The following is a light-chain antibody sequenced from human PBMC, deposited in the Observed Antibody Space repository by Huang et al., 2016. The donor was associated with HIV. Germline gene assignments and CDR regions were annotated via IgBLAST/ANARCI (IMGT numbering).Light chain of an antibody. CDR2: EAS. V-gene: IGKV1-5*03. CDR3: QEYNGYPPVT. CDR1: QSISSW. Sequence: DIQMTQSPSTLSASVGDRVTITCRASQSISSWLAWYQQKPGKAPKLLIYEASSLESGVPSRFSGSGSGTEFTLTISSLQPDDFATYYCQEYNGYPPVTFGQGTRLEIK. J-gene: IGKJ5*01.